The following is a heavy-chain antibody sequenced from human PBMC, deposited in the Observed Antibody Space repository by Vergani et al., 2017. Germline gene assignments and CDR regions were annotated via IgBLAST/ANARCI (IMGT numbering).Heavy chain of an antibody. J-gene: IGHJ5*02. D-gene: IGHD3-10*01. CDR3: ARDRNYYGSGSYYNGYNWFDP. CDR2: INPNSGGT. V-gene: IGHV1-2*02. Sequence: QVQLVQSGAEVKKPGASVKVSCKASGYTFTGYYMHWVRQAPGQGLEWMGWINPNSGGTNYAQKFQGRVTMTRVTSISTAYMELSRLRSDDTAVYYCARDRNYYGSGSYYNGYNWFDPWGQGTLVTVSS. CDR1: GYTFTGYY.